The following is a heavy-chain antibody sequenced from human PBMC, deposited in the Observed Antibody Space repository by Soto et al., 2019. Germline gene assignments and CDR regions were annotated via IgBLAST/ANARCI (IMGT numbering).Heavy chain of an antibody. CDR3: ARGGSFFNWGNGPTTDAFDI. J-gene: IGHJ3*02. Sequence: PGGSLRLSCAASGFTFSSYGMHWVRQAPGKGLEWVAVISYDGSNKYYADSVKGRFTISRDNSKNTLYLQMNSLRAEDTAMYYCARGGSFFNWGNGPTTDAFDIWGQGTMVTVSS. CDR2: ISYDGSNK. V-gene: IGHV3-30*03. D-gene: IGHD7-27*01. CDR1: GFTFSSYG.